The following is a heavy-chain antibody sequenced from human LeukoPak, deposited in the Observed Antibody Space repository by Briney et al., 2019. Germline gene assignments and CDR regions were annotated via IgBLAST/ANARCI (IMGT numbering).Heavy chain of an antibody. CDR1: GGSFSGYY. V-gene: IGHV4-34*01. CDR3: ARGGWFGESPFDY. CDR2: INHSGST. D-gene: IGHD3-10*01. Sequence: SETLSLTCAVYGGSFSGYYWSWIRQPPGKGLEWIGEINHSGSTNYNPSLKSRVTISLDTSKNQFSLKLSSVTAADTAVYYCARGGWFGESPFDYWGQGTLVTVSS. J-gene: IGHJ4*02.